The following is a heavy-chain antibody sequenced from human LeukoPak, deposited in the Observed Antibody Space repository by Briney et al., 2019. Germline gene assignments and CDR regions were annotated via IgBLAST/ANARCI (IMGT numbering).Heavy chain of an antibody. V-gene: IGHV3-9*01. D-gene: IGHD3-10*01. CDR1: GFTFSSYW. J-gene: IGHJ6*02. Sequence: QAGGSLRLSCAASGFTFSSYWMSWVRQAPGKGLEWVSGISWNSGSIGYADSVKGRFTISRDNAKNSLYLQMNSLRAEDTAVYYCARYGLWFGETNYYYGMDVWGQGTTVTVSS. CDR2: ISWNSGSI. CDR3: ARYGLWFGETNYYYGMDV.